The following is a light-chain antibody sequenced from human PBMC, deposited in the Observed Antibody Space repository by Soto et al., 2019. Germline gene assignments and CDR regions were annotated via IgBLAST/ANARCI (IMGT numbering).Light chain of an antibody. Sequence: QAVVTQPPSVSEAPRQRVTISCSGSSSNIGNYAVNWYQHLPGKAPKVIIYYDDLRPSGVSDRFSGSKSGTSASLAISGLQSEDEADYYCAAWDDSLSAVVFGGGTKLTVL. CDR3: AAWDDSLSAVV. CDR1: SSNIGNYA. J-gene: IGLJ2*01. V-gene: IGLV1-36*01. CDR2: YDD.